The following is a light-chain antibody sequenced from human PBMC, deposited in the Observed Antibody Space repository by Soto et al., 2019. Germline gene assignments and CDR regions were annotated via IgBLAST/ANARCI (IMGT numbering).Light chain of an antibody. CDR2: WAS. CDR1: QSVLYSSNNKNH. CDR3: QQYYSPPLIT. J-gene: IGKJ3*01. Sequence: DIVMTQSPDSLAVSLGERATINCKSSQSVLYSSNNKNHLAWFQQKPGQPPKLLIYWASTRDSGVPDRFSGSGSGTDFTLTISSLQAEDVAVYYCQQYYSPPLITFGPGTKVEIK. V-gene: IGKV4-1*01.